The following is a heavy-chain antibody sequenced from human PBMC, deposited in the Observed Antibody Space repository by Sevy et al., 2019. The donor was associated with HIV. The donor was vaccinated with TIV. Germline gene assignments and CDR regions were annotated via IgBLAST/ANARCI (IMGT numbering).Heavy chain of an antibody. CDR2: INTDTGNP. CDR1: GYTFTHYA. J-gene: IGHJ1*01. D-gene: IGHD3-22*01. Sequence: ASVKVSCKASGYTFTHYAVNWVRQAPGQGLEWTGWINTDTGNPTYAQGFTGRFVFSLDTSVSTAYLQISSLKAEDTAVYFCARDPGLLSYYYDAQYFQHWCQGTLVTVSS. CDR3: ARDPGLLSYYYDAQYFQH. V-gene: IGHV7-4-1*02.